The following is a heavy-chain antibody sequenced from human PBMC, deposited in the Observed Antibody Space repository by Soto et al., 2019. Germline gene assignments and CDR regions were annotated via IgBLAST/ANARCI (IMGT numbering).Heavy chain of an antibody. V-gene: IGHV3-33*01. CDR1: GFTFSSYG. CDR3: ARGPGTSYFDY. Sequence: QVQLVESGGGVVQPGRSLRLSCAASGFTFSSYGMHWVRQAPGKGLEWVAVIWSGGSNENYADSVKGRFTISRDNSKNMLYLQMNSLRAEDTAVYYCARGPGTSYFDYWGQGSVVTVSS. J-gene: IGHJ4*02. D-gene: IGHD2-2*01. CDR2: IWSGGSNE.